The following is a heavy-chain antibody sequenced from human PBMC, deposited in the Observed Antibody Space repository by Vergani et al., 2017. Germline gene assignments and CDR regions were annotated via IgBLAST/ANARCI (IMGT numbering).Heavy chain of an antibody. D-gene: IGHD6-19*01. CDR3: ARHSTVEWLVKLGWFAP. CDR2: IYYSGST. V-gene: IGHV4-39*01. Sequence: QLQLQESGPGLVKPSATPSLTCSVSGASIRSSNHYWGWLRQRPGKGLEWISSIYYSGSTYYNPPLKSRVTISVDTSKNQFSLKLSSVPAADTAVYFLARHSTVEWLVKLGWFAPWGKGLRVPVSS. J-gene: IGHJ5*02. CDR1: GASIRSSNHY.